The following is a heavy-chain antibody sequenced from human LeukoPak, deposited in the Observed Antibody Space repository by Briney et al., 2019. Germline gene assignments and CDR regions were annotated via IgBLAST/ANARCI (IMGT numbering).Heavy chain of an antibody. V-gene: IGHV1-46*01. CDR3: ARDGKAVAGTRYYFDY. Sequence: ASVKVSCKASGYTFTGYYMHWVRQAPGQGLEWMGWINPNSGGSTSYAQKFQGRVTMTRDMSTSTVYMELSSLRSEDTAVYYCARDGKAVAGTRYYFDYWGQGTLVTVSS. CDR2: INPNSGGST. J-gene: IGHJ4*02. CDR1: GYTFTGYY. D-gene: IGHD6-19*01.